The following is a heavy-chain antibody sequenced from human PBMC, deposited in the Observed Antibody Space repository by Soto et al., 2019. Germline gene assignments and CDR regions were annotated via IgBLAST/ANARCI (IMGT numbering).Heavy chain of an antibody. CDR3: AKVTNQLLFGLVDAFDI. CDR2: ISWNSGSI. CDR1: GFTFDDYA. J-gene: IGHJ3*02. V-gene: IGHV3-9*01. D-gene: IGHD2-2*01. Sequence: GGSLRLSCAASGFTFDDYAMHWVRQAPGKGLEWVSGISWNSGSIGYADSVKGRFTISRDNAKNSLYLQMNSLRAEDTALYYCAKVTNQLLFGLVDAFDIWGQGTMVTVSS.